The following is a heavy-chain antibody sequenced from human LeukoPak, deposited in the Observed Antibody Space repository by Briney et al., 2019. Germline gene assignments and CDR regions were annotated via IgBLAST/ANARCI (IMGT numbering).Heavy chain of an antibody. V-gene: IGHV3-23*01. D-gene: IGHD6-19*01. CDR1: GFTFSTYW. CDR2: ITGSGDNT. CDR3: AKRGPAGAGKSPDYFDY. J-gene: IGHJ4*02. Sequence: PGGSLRLSCVGSGFTFSTYWMAWVRQAPGKGLEWVSAITGSGDNTYYADSVKGRFTISRDNSKNTLYLQMNSLRAEDTAVYYCAKRGPAGAGKSPDYFDYWGQGTLVTVSS.